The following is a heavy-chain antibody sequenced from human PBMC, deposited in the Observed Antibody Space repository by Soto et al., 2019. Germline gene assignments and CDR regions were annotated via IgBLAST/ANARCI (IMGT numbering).Heavy chain of an antibody. J-gene: IGHJ4*02. CDR1: GYTFTSYD. Sequence: ASVKVSCKTSGYTFTSYDIIWVRQAPGQGLEWMGCMNPNTGYTGYAQKFQGRVTMTGDTSISTAYMELSSLTSEDTAVYYCARDGLYCSSTSCRDYWGQGTLVTVSS. CDR2: MNPNTGYT. V-gene: IGHV1-8*01. D-gene: IGHD2-2*01. CDR3: ARDGLYCSSTSCRDY.